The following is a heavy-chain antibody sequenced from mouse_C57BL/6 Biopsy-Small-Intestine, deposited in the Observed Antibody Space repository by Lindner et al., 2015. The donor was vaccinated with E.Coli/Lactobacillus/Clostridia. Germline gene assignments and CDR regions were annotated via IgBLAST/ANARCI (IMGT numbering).Heavy chain of an antibody. Sequence: EVQLQESGAELVKPGASVKLSCTASGFNIKDYYMHWVKRRTEQGLEWIGRIDPGDGETKYAPKFRSKATITADTSSNTAYLYFSSLTSEDTAVYYCAPITTVVEGSFDYWGQGTTLTVSS. CDR1: GFNIKDYY. D-gene: IGHD1-1*01. J-gene: IGHJ2*01. V-gene: IGHV14-2*01. CDR3: APITTVVEGSFDY. CDR2: IDPGDGET.